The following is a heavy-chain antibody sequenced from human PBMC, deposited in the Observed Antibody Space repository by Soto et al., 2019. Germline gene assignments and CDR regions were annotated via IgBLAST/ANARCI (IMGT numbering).Heavy chain of an antibody. CDR3: ARVNIVGASEWFDP. CDR1: GYSFTSYW. V-gene: IGHV5-10-1*01. Sequence: GESLKISCKGSGYSFTSYWITWVRQMPGKGLEWVGRIDPSESYSSYSPSFQVHVTISADNSISTAYLQWSSLKASDTAMDYCARVNIVGASEWFDPWGQGTLVTVSS. D-gene: IGHD1-26*01. J-gene: IGHJ5*02. CDR2: IDPSESYS.